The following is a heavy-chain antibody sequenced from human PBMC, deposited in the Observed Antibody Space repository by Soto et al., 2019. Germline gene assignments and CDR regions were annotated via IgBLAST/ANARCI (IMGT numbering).Heavy chain of an antibody. CDR2: IYYSGST. CDR1: GGSISSYY. CDR3: ARGGSDYYYYGMDV. J-gene: IGHJ6*02. V-gene: IGHV4-59*01. Sequence: QVQLQESGPGLVKPSETLSLTCTVSGGSISSYYWSWIRQPPGKGLEWIGYIYYSGSTNYNPSLKSRVTISVDTSKNQFSRKLSSVTAADTAVYYCARGGSDYYYYGMDVWGQGTTVTVSS. D-gene: IGHD2-15*01.